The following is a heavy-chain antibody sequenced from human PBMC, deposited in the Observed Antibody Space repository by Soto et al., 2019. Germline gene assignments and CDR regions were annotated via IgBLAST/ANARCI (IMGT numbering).Heavy chain of an antibody. J-gene: IGHJ4*02. CDR3: AKPGKPLNYDYVWGSKLPFDY. Sequence: VGSLRLSCAASGFTFSSYGMHWVRQAPGKGLEWVAVISYDGSNKYYADSVKGRFTISRDNSKNTLYLQMNSLRAEDTAVYYCAKPGKPLNYDYVWGSKLPFDYWGQGTLVTVSS. CDR1: GFTFSSYG. CDR2: ISYDGSNK. D-gene: IGHD3-16*01. V-gene: IGHV3-30*18.